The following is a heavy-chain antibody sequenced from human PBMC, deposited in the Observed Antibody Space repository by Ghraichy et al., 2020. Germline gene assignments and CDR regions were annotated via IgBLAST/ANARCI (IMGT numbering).Heavy chain of an antibody. CDR2: INPDGTET. Sequence: GESLNISCAASEFTFSDYWMHWVRQTPGKGLVCVSQINPDGTETFYADSVKGRFTISRDNAKNVLYLQMNSLRAEDTAVYFCVRGTSAWKGIDYWGQGTLVNVSS. CDR1: EFTFSDYW. CDR3: VRGTSAWKGIDY. J-gene: IGHJ4*02. V-gene: IGHV3-74*01. D-gene: IGHD6-19*01.